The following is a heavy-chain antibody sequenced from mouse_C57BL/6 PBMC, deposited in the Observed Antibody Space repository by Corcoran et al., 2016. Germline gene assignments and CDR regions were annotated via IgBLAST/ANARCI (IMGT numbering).Heavy chain of an antibody. CDR1: GYTFTTYG. V-gene: IGHV9-3*01. CDR2: INTYSGVP. D-gene: IGHD2-1*01. CDR3: ARTLYYDYAMDY. Sequence: QIQLVQSGPELKKPGETVKISCKASGYTFTTYGMSWVKQAPGKGLKWMGGINTYSGVPTYADDFKGRFAFSLETSASTAYLQINNLKNEDTATYFCARTLYYDYAMDYWGQGTSVTVSS. J-gene: IGHJ4*01.